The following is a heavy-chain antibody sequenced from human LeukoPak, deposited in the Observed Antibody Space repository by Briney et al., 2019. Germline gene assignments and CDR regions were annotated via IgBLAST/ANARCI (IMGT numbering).Heavy chain of an antibody. CDR1: GGSISSGGYY. D-gene: IGHD4-17*01. CDR3: ARYGDGTFDF. V-gene: IGHV4-31*03. Sequence: SQTLPLTCTVSGGSISSGGYYWSWIRQHPGKGLEWIGYIFYSGSTYYNPSLKSRLNISLDTSKNQFSLKVSSVTAADTAVYYCARYGDGTFDFWGQGTLVTVSS. J-gene: IGHJ4*02. CDR2: IFYSGST.